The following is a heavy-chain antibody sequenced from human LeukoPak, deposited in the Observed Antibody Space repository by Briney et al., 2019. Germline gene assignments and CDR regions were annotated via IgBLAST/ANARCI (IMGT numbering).Heavy chain of an antibody. D-gene: IGHD6-19*01. J-gene: IGHJ6*02. Sequence: GGSLRLSCAASGFTFSSYAMHWVRQAPGKGLEWVAVISYDGSNKYYADSVKGRFTISRDNSKNTLYLQMNSLRAEDTAAYYCARDPGGSGWSLYYYYGMDVWGQGTTVTVSS. CDR2: ISYDGSNK. CDR3: ARDPGGSGWSLYYYYGMDV. CDR1: GFTFSSYA. V-gene: IGHV3-30-3*01.